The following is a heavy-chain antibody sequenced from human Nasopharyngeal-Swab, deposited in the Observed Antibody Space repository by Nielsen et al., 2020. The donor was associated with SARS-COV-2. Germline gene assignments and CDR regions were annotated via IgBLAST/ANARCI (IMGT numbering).Heavy chain of an antibody. CDR1: GYTFTSYY. J-gene: IGHJ5*02. CDR2: INPSGGST. V-gene: IGHV1-46*01. D-gene: IGHD3-10*01. Sequence: ALVKVSCKASGYTFTSYYMHWVRQAPGQGLEWMGIINPSGGSTSYAQKFQGRVTMTRDTSTSTVYMELSSLRSEDTAVYYCAREPGDGVSWFDPWGQGTLVTVSS. CDR3: AREPGDGVSWFDP.